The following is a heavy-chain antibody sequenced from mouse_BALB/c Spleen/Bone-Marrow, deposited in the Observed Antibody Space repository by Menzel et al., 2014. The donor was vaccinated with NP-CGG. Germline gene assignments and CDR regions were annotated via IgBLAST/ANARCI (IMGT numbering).Heavy chain of an antibody. V-gene: IGHV4-1*02. D-gene: IGHD2-3*01. Sequence: DVQLVESGGGLVQPGGSLKLSCAASGFDFRRYWMSWVRQAPGKGLEWIGETNPESSTINYTPSLKYKFIISRDNAKNTLYLQMSKVRSEDTALYYCARLGYYGYFVDWGQGITLTVSS. CDR2: TNPESSTI. J-gene: IGHJ2*01. CDR3: ARLGYYGYFVD. CDR1: GFDFRRYW.